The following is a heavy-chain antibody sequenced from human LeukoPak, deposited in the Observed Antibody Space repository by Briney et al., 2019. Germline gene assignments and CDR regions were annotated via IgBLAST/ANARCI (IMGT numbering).Heavy chain of an antibody. Sequence: GASVKVSCKASGGTFSSYAISWVRQAPGQGLEWMGRIIPILGIANYAQKFQGRVTITADKSTSTAYMELSSLRSEDTAVYYCARGLFTNQRVDYGDYGVFDYWGQGTLVTVSS. CDR3: ARGLFTNQRVDYGDYGVFDY. D-gene: IGHD4-17*01. J-gene: IGHJ4*02. CDR1: GGTFSSYA. CDR2: IIPILGIA. V-gene: IGHV1-69*04.